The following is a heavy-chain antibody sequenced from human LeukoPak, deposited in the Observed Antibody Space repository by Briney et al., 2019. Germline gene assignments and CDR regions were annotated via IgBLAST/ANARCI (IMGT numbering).Heavy chain of an antibody. CDR2: IKEDGSVK. J-gene: IGHJ4*02. Sequence: GGSLRLSCTASGFTFSAHWMTWVRQPPGKGLEWVANIKEDGSVKYYVDSVKGRFTISRDNTKNALYLQMNSLRADDTAVYFCARDSTWQLDYWGQGTLITVSS. D-gene: IGHD5-12*01. CDR1: GFTFSAHW. CDR3: ARDSTWQLDY. V-gene: IGHV3-7*03.